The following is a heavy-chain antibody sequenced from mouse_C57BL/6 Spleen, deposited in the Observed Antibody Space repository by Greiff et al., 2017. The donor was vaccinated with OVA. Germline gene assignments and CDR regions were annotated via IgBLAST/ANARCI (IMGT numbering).Heavy chain of an antibody. V-gene: IGHV1-26*01. J-gene: IGHJ2*01. Sequence: EVQLQQSGPELVKPGASVKISCKASGYTFTDYYMNWVKQSHGKSLEWIGDINPNNGGTSYNQKFKGKATLTVDKSSSTAYMELRSLTSEDSAVYYCARWGLRRYFGYWGQGTTLTVSS. CDR3: ARWGLRRYFGY. CDR2: INPNNGGT. CDR1: GYTFTDYY. D-gene: IGHD2-4*01.